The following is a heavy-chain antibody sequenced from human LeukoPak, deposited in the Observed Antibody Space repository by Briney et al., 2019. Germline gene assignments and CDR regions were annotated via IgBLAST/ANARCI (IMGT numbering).Heavy chain of an antibody. V-gene: IGHV5-51*01. CDR2: IYLGDSDT. CDR1: GYSFTSYW. J-gene: IGHJ4*02. D-gene: IGHD2-21*02. Sequence: GESLKISCKGSGYSFTSYWIGWVRQMPGKGLEWMGIIYLGDSDTRYSPSFQGQFTISADKSINTVYLQWSSLKASDTAMYYCARHSRGAGDGFDYWGQGTLVTVSS. CDR3: ARHSRGAGDGFDY.